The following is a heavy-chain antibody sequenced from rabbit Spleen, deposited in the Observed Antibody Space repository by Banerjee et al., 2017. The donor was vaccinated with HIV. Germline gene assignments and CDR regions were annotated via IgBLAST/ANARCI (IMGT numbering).Heavy chain of an antibody. CDR2: INTVTTNT. CDR3: AGVPGSSDGLGL. J-gene: IGHJ4*01. D-gene: IGHD7-1*01. V-gene: IGHV1S45*01. Sequence: EESGGGLVKPEGSLTLTCKASGIDFSSRYWISWVRQAPGKGLEWIAGINTVTTNTYYADWAKGRFTISKTSSTTVTLQVTSLTAADTATYFCAGVPGSSDGLGLWGPGTLVSV. CDR1: GIDFSSRYW.